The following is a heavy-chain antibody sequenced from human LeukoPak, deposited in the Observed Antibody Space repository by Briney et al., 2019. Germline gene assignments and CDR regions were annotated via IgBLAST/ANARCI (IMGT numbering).Heavy chain of an antibody. CDR2: IAIAGAK. CDR3: ARELAGGLDP. V-gene: IGHV3-13*04. D-gene: IGHD1-26*01. CDR1: GFTFSSYD. J-gene: IGHJ5*02. Sequence: GGSLRLSCAASGFTFSSYDMHWVRQATGKGLEWVSSIAIAGAKYYSASVKGRFTISRENAKNSFYLQMNSLRVGDTAVYYCARELAGGLDPWGRGILVTVSS.